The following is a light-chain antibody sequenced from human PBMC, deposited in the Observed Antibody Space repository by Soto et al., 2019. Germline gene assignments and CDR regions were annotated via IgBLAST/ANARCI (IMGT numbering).Light chain of an antibody. CDR1: STDVGSYIF. CDR3: CSYAGSSAVV. J-gene: IGLJ2*01. CDR2: EGS. Sequence: QSVLTQPASVSGSPGQSITISCTGISTDVGSYIFVSWYQQHPGKAPKRMIYEGSKRPSGVSNRFSGSKSGNTASLTISGLQAEDEADYYCCSYAGSSAVVFGGGTKLTVL. V-gene: IGLV2-23*01.